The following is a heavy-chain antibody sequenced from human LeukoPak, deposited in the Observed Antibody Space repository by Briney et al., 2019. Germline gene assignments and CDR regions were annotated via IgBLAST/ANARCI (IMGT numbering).Heavy chain of an antibody. V-gene: IGHV3-11*06. CDR1: GFTFSDYY. CDR2: ISSSSSYT. Sequence: GGSLRLSCTASGFTFSDYYMSWIRQAPGKGLEWVSYISSSSSYTNYADSVKGRFTISRDNAKNSLYLQMNSLRAEDTAVYYCATRRQQLVMNYYGMDVWGQGTTVTVSS. D-gene: IGHD6-13*01. CDR3: ATRRQQLVMNYYGMDV. J-gene: IGHJ6*02.